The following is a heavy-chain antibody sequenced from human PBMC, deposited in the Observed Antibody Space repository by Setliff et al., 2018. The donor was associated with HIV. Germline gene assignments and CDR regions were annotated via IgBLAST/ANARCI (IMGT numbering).Heavy chain of an antibody. D-gene: IGHD6-19*01. CDR1: GGSISSYY. Sequence: ETLSLTCTVSGGSISSYYWSWIRQPPGKGLEWMGYMYYSGSTNYNPSLKSRVTISGDTSKNQFSLKLTSVTAADTAVYYCARKEPIAVAEASWFDPWGRGTLVTVSS. V-gene: IGHV4-59*08. J-gene: IGHJ5*02. CDR2: MYYSGST. CDR3: ARKEPIAVAEASWFDP.